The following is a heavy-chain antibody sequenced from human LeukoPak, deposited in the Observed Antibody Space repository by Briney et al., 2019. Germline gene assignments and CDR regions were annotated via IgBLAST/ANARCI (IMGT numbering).Heavy chain of an antibody. D-gene: IGHD5-18*01. J-gene: IGHJ4*02. CDR1: GGSFSGYY. CDR3: ARDSSRFGRYSYGGKYLYYFDY. V-gene: IGHV4-34*01. Sequence: SETLSLTCAVYGGSFSGYYWSWIRQPPGKGLEWIGEINHSGSTNYNPSLKSRVTISVDTSKNQFSLKLSSVTAADTAVYYCARDSSRFGRYSYGGKYLYYFDYWGQGTLVTVSS. CDR2: INHSGST.